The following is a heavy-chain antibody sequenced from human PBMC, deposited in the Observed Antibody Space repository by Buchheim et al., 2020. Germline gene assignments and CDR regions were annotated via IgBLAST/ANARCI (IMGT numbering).Heavy chain of an antibody. V-gene: IGHV3-11*01. CDR1: GFTFSDYY. D-gene: IGHD2-21*01. J-gene: IGHJ4*02. CDR2: ISPASTTL. CDR3: ARAYSFSDY. Sequence: QVQLVESGGGLVKPGGSLRLSCAASGFTFSDYYVSWIRQAPGKGLEWVSYISPASTTLYYADSVKGRFPISRDHAKNSLYLQMNSLTVEDTAMYYCARAYSFSDYWGQGTL.